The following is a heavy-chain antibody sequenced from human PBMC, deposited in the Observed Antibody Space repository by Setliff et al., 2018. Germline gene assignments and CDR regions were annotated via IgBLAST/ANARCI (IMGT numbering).Heavy chain of an antibody. V-gene: IGHV1-69*13. D-gene: IGHD3-22*01. CDR2: IIPVFGTA. J-gene: IGHJ4*02. Sequence: ASAKVSCKASGGTFRTDGFSWVRQAPGQGLEWMGRIIPVFGTAKYAQKFQGRVTISADESTRTAYMERSSLRFEDTAVYYCARDTRDKYDTSGYYLSLDYWGQGTLVTVSS. CDR1: GGTFRTDG. CDR3: ARDTRDKYDTSGYYLSLDY.